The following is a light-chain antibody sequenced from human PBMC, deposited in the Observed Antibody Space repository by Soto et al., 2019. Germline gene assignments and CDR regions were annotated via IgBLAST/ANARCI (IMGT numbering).Light chain of an antibody. CDR3: SSYTSSSTLVV. V-gene: IGLV2-14*01. Sequence: QSVLTQPASVSGSPGQSITISCTGSSSDIGGYNCVSWYQQHPGKAPKLMIYEVSNRPSGVSIRFSGSRSGNTASLTIAGLQAEDEADYYCSSYTSSSTLVVFGGGTKLTVL. CDR2: EVS. CDR1: SSDIGGYNC. J-gene: IGLJ2*01.